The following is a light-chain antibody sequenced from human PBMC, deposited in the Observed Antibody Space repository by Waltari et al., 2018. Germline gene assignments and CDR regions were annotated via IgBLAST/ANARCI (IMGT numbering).Light chain of an antibody. J-gene: IGLJ2*01. V-gene: IGLV3-10*01. Sequence: SYELTQPPSVSVSPGQKASIPCPGHECPKKIANRYQKKSGQDPVQVIYEDVKRPSGIPERFSGSSSGTMVTLIISGAQVEDEADYYCYSTDSSGNVQVFGGGTKLTVL. CDR1: ECPKKI. CDR2: EDV. CDR3: YSTDSSGNVQV.